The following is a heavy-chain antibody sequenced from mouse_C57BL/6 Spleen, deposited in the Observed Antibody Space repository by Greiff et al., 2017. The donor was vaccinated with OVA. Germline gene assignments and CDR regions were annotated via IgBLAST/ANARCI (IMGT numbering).Heavy chain of an antibody. CDR2: IHPSDSDT. CDR3: AIDSNHYYAMDY. D-gene: IGHD2-5*01. Sequence: QVQLKQPGAELVKPGASVKVSCKASGYTFTSYWMHWVKQRPGQGLEWIGRIHPSDSDTNYNQKFKGKATLTVDKSSSTAYMQLSSLTSEDSAVYYCAIDSNHYYAMDYWGQGTSVTVSS. J-gene: IGHJ4*01. V-gene: IGHV1-74*01. CDR1: GYTFTSYW.